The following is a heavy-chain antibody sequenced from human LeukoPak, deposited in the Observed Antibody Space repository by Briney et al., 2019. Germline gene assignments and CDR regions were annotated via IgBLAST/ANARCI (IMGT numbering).Heavy chain of an antibody. Sequence: GGSLRLSCAASGFTVSSNYKTRVRQAPGKGLEWVSYISSSGSTIYYADSVKGRFTISRDNAKNSLYLQMNSLRAEDTALYYCARDSRGVGAADYWGQGTLVTVSS. CDR2: ISSSGSTI. J-gene: IGHJ4*02. CDR3: ARDSRGVGAADY. CDR1: GFTVSSNY. D-gene: IGHD2-15*01. V-gene: IGHV3-11*01.